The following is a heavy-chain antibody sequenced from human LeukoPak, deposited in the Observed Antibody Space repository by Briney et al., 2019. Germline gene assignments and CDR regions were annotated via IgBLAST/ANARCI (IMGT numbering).Heavy chain of an antibody. CDR1: GGSISSYY. Sequence: SETLSLTCTVSGGSISSYYWSWIRQPAGKGLEWIGRIYTSGSTNYNPSLKSRVTMSVDTSKNQFSLKLSSATAADTAVYYCARGLSKVGATYLDYWGQGTLVTVSS. CDR2: IYTSGST. CDR3: ARGLSKVGATYLDY. D-gene: IGHD1-26*01. V-gene: IGHV4-4*07. J-gene: IGHJ4*02.